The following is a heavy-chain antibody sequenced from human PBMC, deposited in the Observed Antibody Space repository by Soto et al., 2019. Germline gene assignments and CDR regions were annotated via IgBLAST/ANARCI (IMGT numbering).Heavy chain of an antibody. J-gene: IGHJ6*02. CDR2: IIPIFGTA. CDR3: AKSQGGSSSLDIYYYYYYGMDV. D-gene: IGHD2-15*01. CDR1: GGTFSSYA. V-gene: IGHV1-69*01. Sequence: QVQLVQSGAEVKKPGSSVKVSCKAPGGTFSSYAISWVRQAPGQGLEWMGGIIPIFGTANYAQKFQGRVTITADESTSTGYRELSSLRSEDTPVYYCAKSQGGSSSLDIYYYYYYGMDVWGQGTTVTVSS.